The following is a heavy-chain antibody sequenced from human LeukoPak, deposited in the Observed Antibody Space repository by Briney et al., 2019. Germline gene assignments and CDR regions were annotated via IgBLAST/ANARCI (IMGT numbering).Heavy chain of an antibody. CDR3: ARQRYYYGMDV. CDR2: IYYSGST. CDR1: GGSISSSSYY. J-gene: IGHJ6*02. V-gene: IGHV4-39*01. Sequence: PSETLSLTCTVSGGSISSSSYYWGWIRQPPGKGLEWIGSIYYSGSTYYNPSRKSRVTISVDTSKNQFSLKLSSVTAADTAVYYCARQRYYYGMDVWGQGTTVTVSS.